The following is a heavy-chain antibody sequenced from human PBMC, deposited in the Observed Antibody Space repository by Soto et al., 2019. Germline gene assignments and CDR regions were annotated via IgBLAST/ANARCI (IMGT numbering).Heavy chain of an antibody. CDR3: ARDITGYGRFDP. V-gene: IGHV4-59*01. J-gene: IGHJ5*02. Sequence: SETLSLTCTVSGGSISSYYWSWIRQPPGKGLEWIGYIYYSGSTNYNPSLKSRVTISVDTSKNQFSLKLGSVTAADTAVYYCARDITGYGRFDPWGQGTLVTVSS. CDR1: GGSISSYY. CDR2: IYYSGST. D-gene: IGHD6-13*01.